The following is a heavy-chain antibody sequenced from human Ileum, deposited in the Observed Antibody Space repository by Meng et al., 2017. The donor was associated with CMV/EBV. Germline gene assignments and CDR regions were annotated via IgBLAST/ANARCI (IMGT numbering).Heavy chain of an antibody. CDR3: TRVSAGYSSGWSGWFFED. V-gene: IGHV6-1*01. Sequence: LRLSCAISGDSVSSGAAAWNWIRQSPSRGLEWLGRTYYRTKWYSDYAVSVKSRITIGSDTSKNQVSLQLNSVIPEDTAVYYCTRVSAGYSSGWSGWFFEDWGQGTLVTVSS. D-gene: IGHD6-19*01. CDR2: TYYRTKWYS. CDR1: GDSVSSGAAA. J-gene: IGHJ4*02.